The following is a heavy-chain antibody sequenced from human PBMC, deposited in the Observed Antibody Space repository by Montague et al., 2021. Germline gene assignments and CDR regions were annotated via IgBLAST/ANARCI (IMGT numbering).Heavy chain of an antibody. V-gene: IGHV4-39*01. CDR1: GASITNSGYY. J-gene: IGHJ5*01. CDR3: ARRSSWWGLGWFDS. Sequence: SETLSLTCTVSGASITNSGYYWDWNRQSPGKGLEWIGYIYYSGSTYYNPSLQSRVTISVDTSKNQFSLRLTSVTAADTAVYYCARRSSWWGLGWFDSWGRGTLVTVSS. D-gene: IGHD6-13*01. CDR2: IYYSGST.